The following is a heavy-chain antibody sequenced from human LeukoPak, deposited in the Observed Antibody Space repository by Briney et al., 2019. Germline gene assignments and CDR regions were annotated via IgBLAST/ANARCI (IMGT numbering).Heavy chain of an antibody. Sequence: TGGSLRLSCAASGFTFSKYWRLGVRQAPGKGLESVSRINTDGTVTTYADSVKGRFTVSRDNADNTMFLQMNSVRDEDTAVYYCATKEWLAPPPDSWGQGTPVTVSS. V-gene: IGHV3-74*01. CDR2: INTDGTVT. D-gene: IGHD6-19*01. CDR3: ATKEWLAPPPDS. CDR1: GFTFSKYW. J-gene: IGHJ4*02.